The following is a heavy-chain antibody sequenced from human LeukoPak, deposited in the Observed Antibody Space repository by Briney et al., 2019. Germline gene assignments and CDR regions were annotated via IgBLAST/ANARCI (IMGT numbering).Heavy chain of an antibody. V-gene: IGHV1-69*05. CDR1: GGTFSSYA. CDR3: ARAHIVVVPAAMGPYYFDY. Sequence: PVKVSCKASGGTFSSYAISWVRQAPGQRLEWMGGIIPIFGTANYAQKFQGRVTITTDESTSTAYMELSSLRSEDTAVYHCARAHIVVVPAAMGPYYFDYWGQGTLVTVSS. CDR2: IIPIFGTA. J-gene: IGHJ4*02. D-gene: IGHD2-2*01.